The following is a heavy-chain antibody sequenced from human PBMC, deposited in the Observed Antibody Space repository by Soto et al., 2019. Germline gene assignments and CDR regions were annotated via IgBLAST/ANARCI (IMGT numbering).Heavy chain of an antibody. J-gene: IGHJ6*02. V-gene: IGHV1-46*03. CDR2: INPDGGRT. D-gene: IGHD2-21*02. CDR1: GNTFTNNY. CDR3: ASQGDAKRPYYHYGMDV. Sequence: QVQLVQAGAEVKKPGASGKVSCKASGNTFTNNYIHRVRQAPGQGLEWMGVINPDGGRTTYVQKFQGIIIMTGDTSTRIVSLEMRSMRSEATAVYYWASQGDAKRPYYHYGMDVWGQGTTVT.